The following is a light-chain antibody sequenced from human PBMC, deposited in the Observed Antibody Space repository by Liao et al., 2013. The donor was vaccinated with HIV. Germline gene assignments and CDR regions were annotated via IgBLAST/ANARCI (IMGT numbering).Light chain of an antibody. Sequence: SYELTQPPSVSVSPGQTASITCSGETLGEKYACWYQQRPGQSPVLVIYHNTKRPSGIPDRFSGSNSGNTATLTITGSQPMDEADYYCQAWDNYSWVFGGGTVLAVL. J-gene: IGLJ3*02. V-gene: IGLV3-1*01. CDR1: TLGEKY. CDR3: QAWDNYSWV. CDR2: HNT.